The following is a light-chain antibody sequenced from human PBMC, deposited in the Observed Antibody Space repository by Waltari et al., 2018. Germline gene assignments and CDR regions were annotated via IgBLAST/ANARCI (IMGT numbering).Light chain of an antibody. V-gene: IGLV3-1*01. Sequence: SYELTQPPSVSVSPGQTASITCSGDELGDKYVCWYQQKPGQSPVVVIYQDKKRPSGIPERFSGSNSGNTATLTISETQAMDEADYYCQAWDRNTVVFGGGTKVTVL. CDR3: QAWDRNTVV. CDR1: ELGDKY. J-gene: IGLJ2*01. CDR2: QDK.